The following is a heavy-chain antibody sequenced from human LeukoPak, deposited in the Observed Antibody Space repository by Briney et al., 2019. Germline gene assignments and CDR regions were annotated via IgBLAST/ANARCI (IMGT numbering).Heavy chain of an antibody. D-gene: IGHD1-14*01. Sequence: SETLSLPCAGFGRSISRGGYSWSWIRPPPGKGLEWIGYIYHSGSTYYNPSIKSRVTISVDRSQNQLSPKLSSVTAADTAVYYCARARTSGRIDPSGQGTLVTVSS. J-gene: IGHJ5*02. CDR1: GRSISRGGYS. CDR2: IYHSGST. V-gene: IGHV4-30-2*01. CDR3: ARARTSGRIDP.